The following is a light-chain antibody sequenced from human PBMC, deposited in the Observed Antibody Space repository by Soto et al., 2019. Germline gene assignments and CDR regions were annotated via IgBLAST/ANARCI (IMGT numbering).Light chain of an antibody. CDR2: AAS. CDR1: QGIGSY. CDR3: QQLNNYPLT. J-gene: IGKJ4*01. V-gene: IGKV1-9*01. Sequence: DIQLTQSPSFLSASLGDRVTITCRASQGIGSYLAWYQQKPAKAPRLLIYAASTLQSGVPSRFSGSGSDTEFTLTISSLQPEDFATYYCQQLNNYPLTFGGGTKVEIK.